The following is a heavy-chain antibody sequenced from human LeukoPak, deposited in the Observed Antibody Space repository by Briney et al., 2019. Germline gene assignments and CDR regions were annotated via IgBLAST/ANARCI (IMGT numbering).Heavy chain of an antibody. J-gene: IGHJ4*02. CDR2: IYYSETT. Sequence: SETLSLTCTVSGVSISSSSYSWGWIRQPPEKGLEWIGSIYYSETTYYNPSLKSRVTISVNTSKNQFSLKLSSVTAADTAVYYCARHRVNTGYSALNYWGQGTLVTVSS. D-gene: IGHD2-15*01. V-gene: IGHV4-39*01. CDR1: GVSISSSSYS. CDR3: ARHRVNTGYSALNY.